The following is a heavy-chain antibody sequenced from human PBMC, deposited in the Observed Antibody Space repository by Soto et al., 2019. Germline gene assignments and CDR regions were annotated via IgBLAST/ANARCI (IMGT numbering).Heavy chain of an antibody. CDR1: GLPFTNFW. V-gene: IGHV3-74*01. D-gene: IGHD1-26*01. Sequence: GSLRLSCAASGLPFTNFWMHWVRQAPGEGLVWVSRIKSDGSGTRYAESVKGRFTTSRDNAKNTLYLQMNSLRVEDTAVYYCENSYWPVGNYWGQGIPVTVSS. CDR3: ENSYWPVGNY. CDR2: IKSDGSGT. J-gene: IGHJ4*02.